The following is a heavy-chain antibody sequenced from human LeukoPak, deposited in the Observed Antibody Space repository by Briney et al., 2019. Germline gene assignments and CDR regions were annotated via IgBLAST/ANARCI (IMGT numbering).Heavy chain of an antibody. CDR2: INPNSGGT. V-gene: IGHV1-2*04. D-gene: IGHD7-27*01. CDR3: ARPLGLGIQYFFDY. J-gene: IGHJ4*02. CDR1: GYTFTGYY. Sequence: GASVKVSCKASGYTFTGYYMHWVRQAPGQGLEWMGWINPNSGGTNYAQKFQGWVTMTRDTSISTAYMELSRLRSDDTAVYYCARPLGLGIQYFFDYWGQGTLVTVSS.